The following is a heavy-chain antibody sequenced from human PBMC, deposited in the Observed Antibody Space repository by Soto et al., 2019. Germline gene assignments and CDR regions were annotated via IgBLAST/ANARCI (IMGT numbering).Heavy chain of an antibody. D-gene: IGHD5-12*01. CDR3: AREVWGKWLRLLDY. CDR2: INHSGST. Sequence: SATLSLTCAVYGGSFSGYYWSWIRQPPGKGLEWIGEINHSGSTNYNPSLKSRVTISVDTSKNQFSLKLSSVTAADTAVYYCAREVWGKWLRLLDYWGQGTLVTVSS. J-gene: IGHJ4*02. V-gene: IGHV4-34*01. CDR1: GGSFSGYY.